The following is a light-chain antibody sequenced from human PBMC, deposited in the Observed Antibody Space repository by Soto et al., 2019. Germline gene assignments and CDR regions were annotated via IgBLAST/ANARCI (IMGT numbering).Light chain of an antibody. CDR2: KAS. Sequence: DIQMTQSPSTLSASVGDRVTITCRASQSISDWLAWYQQRSGKAPKLLFYKASSLQSGVPPRISGSGSGTESTLTISSLQPDDFATYYCQQYNRFPYTFGQGTKLEIK. CDR1: QSISDW. J-gene: IGKJ2*01. V-gene: IGKV1-5*03. CDR3: QQYNRFPYT.